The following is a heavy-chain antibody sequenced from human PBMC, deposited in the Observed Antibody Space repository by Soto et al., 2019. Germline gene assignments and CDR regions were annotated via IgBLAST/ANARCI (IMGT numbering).Heavy chain of an antibody. D-gene: IGHD3-22*01. J-gene: IGHJ4*02. CDR3: AKGENYYYDGVLGY. Sequence: QVQLVESGGGVVQPGRSLRLSCAGSGFTFSSYGMHWVRQAPGKGLEWVAVISYDGSNKYYADSVKGRFTISRDNSKNTLYLQMNSLRAEDTAVYYCAKGENYYYDGVLGYWGQGTLVTVSS. CDR2: ISYDGSNK. CDR1: GFTFSSYG. V-gene: IGHV3-30*18.